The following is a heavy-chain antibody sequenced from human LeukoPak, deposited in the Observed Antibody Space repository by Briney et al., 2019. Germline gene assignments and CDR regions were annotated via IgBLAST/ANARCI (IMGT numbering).Heavy chain of an antibody. Sequence: PGGSLRLSCGVSGFTFSDARMSWVRQAPGKGLEWVPRIKRKTDGGTTDYAAPVKGRFSISRDDSKNTLYLQMNSLKIADTAVYYCTTDSSYYDFWSDYYYLDSWGQGTLVTVSS. CDR3: TTDSSYYDFWSDYYYLDS. CDR2: IKRKTDGGTT. D-gene: IGHD3-3*01. V-gene: IGHV3-15*01. CDR1: GFTFSDAR. J-gene: IGHJ4*02.